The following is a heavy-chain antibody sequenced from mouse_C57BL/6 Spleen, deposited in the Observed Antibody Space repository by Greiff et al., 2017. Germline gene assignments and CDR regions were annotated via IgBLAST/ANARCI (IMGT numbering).Heavy chain of an antibody. CDR1: GYSFTGYF. D-gene: IGHD2-4*01. CDR3: ARSYDYERYFDV. J-gene: IGHJ1*03. Sequence: EVQLQQSGPELVKPGDSVKISCKASGYSFTGYFMNWVMQSHGKRLEWIGRINPYNGDTFYNQKFKGKATLTVDNSSSTDQMELRGLTSEDSAVYYCARSYDYERYFDVWGTGTTVTVSS. V-gene: IGHV1-20*01. CDR2: INPYNGDT.